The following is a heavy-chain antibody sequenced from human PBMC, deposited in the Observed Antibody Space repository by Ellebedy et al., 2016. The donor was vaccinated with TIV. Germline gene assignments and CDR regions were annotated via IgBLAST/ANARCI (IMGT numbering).Heavy chain of an antibody. CDR2: IGRRGAST. V-gene: IGHV3-21*01. Sequence: GESLKISCAASGFTFNNYDLNWVRQAAGTGLEWVSSIGRRGASTYYADSVTGRFTISRDNAKRSLFLQMSSLRFEDTAVYYCARGVDYWGQGTLVSVSS. CDR3: ARGVDY. CDR1: GFTFNNYD. J-gene: IGHJ4*02.